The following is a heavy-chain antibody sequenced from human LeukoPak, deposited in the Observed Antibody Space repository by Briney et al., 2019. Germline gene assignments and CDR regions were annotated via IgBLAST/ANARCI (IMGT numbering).Heavy chain of an antibody. CDR3: ARKVAGTLWRTSDAFDI. J-gene: IGHJ3*02. D-gene: IGHD6-19*01. CDR1: GYTFTSYG. Sequence: ASVKVSCKASGYTFTSYGISWVRQAPGQGLERMGWISAYSGNTNYAQKLQGRVTMTTDTSTSTAYMELRSLRSDDTAVYYCARKVAGTLWRTSDAFDIWGQGTMVTVSS. CDR2: ISAYSGNT. V-gene: IGHV1-18*04.